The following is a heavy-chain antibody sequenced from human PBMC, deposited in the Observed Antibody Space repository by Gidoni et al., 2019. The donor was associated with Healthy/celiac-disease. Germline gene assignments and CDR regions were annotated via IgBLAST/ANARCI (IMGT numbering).Heavy chain of an antibody. CDR3: ATDGGFTTGPTYDSREFDY. J-gene: IGHJ4*02. V-gene: IGHV1-24*01. Sequence: QVQLVQSGAEVKKPGASVKVSCKVSGYTLTELSMHWVRQAPGKGLEWMGGFDPEDGETIYAQKFQGRVTMTEDTSTDTAYMELSSLRSEDTAVYYCATDGGFTTGPTYDSREFDYWGQGTLVTVSS. CDR1: GYTLTELS. CDR2: FDPEDGET. D-gene: IGHD1-1*01.